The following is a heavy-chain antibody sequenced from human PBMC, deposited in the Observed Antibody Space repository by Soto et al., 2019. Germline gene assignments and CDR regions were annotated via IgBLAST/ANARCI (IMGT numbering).Heavy chain of an antibody. CDR1: SGPTSSHN. CDR3: VRQGIGKLHGLVDV. V-gene: IGHV4-59*08. J-gene: IGHJ6*02. Sequence: QVQLQQSGPGLVKPSETLSLTCSVSSGPTSSHNWGWIRQPPGRGLEWIGYVYSTGGTSYNPSLNRRVTISEDTSTNHISLTLTSVTAADTAVYYCVRQGIGKLHGLVDVWGQGTTVRVSS. CDR2: VYSTGGT. D-gene: IGHD1-26*01.